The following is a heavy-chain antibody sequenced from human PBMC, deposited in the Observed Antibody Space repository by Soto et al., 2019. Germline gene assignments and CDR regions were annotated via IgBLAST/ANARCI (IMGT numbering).Heavy chain of an antibody. CDR3: ARGIRYGDYYYYGMDV. J-gene: IGHJ6*02. D-gene: IGHD4-17*01. CDR1: GGSFSGYY. CDR2: INHSGST. V-gene: IGHV4-34*01. Sequence: QVQLQQWGAGLLKPSETLSLTCAVYGGSFSGYYWSWIRQPPGKGLEWIGEINHSGSTNYNPSLKSRVTISVDTSKNQFSLKLSSVTAADTAVYCCARGIRYGDYYYYGMDVWGQGTTVTVSS.